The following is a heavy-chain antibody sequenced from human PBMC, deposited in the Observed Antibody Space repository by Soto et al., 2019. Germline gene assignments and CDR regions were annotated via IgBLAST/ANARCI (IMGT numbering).Heavy chain of an antibody. CDR2: INPNSGDT. D-gene: IGHD2-15*01. Sequence: SVKVSCKASVFSVDTTYCIHWVRRAPGQGLEWMGSINPNSGDTNYAQNFQGRVTMTRDTSISTAYMEVSSLTSDDTAVYYCGSPRSGPSPDVGHWGHGTVVTVSS. V-gene: IGHV1-2*02. CDR1: VFSVDTTYC. CDR3: GSPRSGPSPDVGH. J-gene: IGHJ4*01.